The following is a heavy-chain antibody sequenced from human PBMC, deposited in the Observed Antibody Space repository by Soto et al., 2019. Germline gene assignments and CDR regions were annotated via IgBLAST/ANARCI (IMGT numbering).Heavy chain of an antibody. Sequence: EVQLVESGGGLIQPGGSLRLSCAASGFTVSSNYMSWVRQAPGKGREWVSVIFSGGSTYYADSVKGRFTISRDNSKNTLYLQMNSLRAEDTAVYYCARDLRLRGYSYGCDYWGQGTLVTVSS. V-gene: IGHV3-53*01. CDR3: ARDLRLRGYSYGCDY. CDR2: IFSGGST. J-gene: IGHJ4*02. D-gene: IGHD5-18*01. CDR1: GFTVSSNY.